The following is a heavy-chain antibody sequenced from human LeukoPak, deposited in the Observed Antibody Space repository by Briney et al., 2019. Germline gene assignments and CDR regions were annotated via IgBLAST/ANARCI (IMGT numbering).Heavy chain of an antibody. J-gene: IGHJ4*02. CDR3: ARQRAYNSSSWYPFDY. CDR1: GGSFSGYY. D-gene: IGHD6-13*01. CDR2: INHSGST. V-gene: IGHV4-34*01. Sequence: SETLSLTCAVYGGSFSGYYWSWIRQPPGKGLEWIGEINHSGSTNYNPSLKSRVTMSVDTSKNQFSLKLSSVTAADTAVYYCARQRAYNSSSWYPFDYWGQGTLVTVSS.